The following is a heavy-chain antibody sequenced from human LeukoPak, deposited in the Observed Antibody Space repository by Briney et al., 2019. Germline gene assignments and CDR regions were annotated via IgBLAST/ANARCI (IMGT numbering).Heavy chain of an antibody. V-gene: IGHV4-61*01. CDR1: GYSISSGYY. CDR2: IYYSGST. J-gene: IGHJ5*02. D-gene: IGHD3-10*01. CDR3: ATPAPHYYGSGSYFS. Sequence: SETLSLTCTVSGYSISSGYYWGWIRQPPGKGLEWIGYIYYSGSTNYNPSLKSRVTISVDTSKNQSSLKVSSVTAADTAVYYCATPAPHYYGSGSYFSWGQGTLVTVSS.